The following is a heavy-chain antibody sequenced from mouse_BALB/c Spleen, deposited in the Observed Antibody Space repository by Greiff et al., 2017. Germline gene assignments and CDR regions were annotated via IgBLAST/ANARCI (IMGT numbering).Heavy chain of an antibody. CDR1: GFTFSSYT. Sequence: EVQLVESGGGLVQPGGSLKLSCAASGFTFSSYTMSWVRQTPEKRLEWVAYISNGGGSTYYPDTVKGRFTISRDNAKNTLYLQMSSLKSEDTAMYYCARHGDGSSWFAYWGQGTLVTVSA. CDR3: ARHGDGSSWFAY. CDR2: ISNGGGST. V-gene: IGHV5-12-2*01. D-gene: IGHD1-1*01. J-gene: IGHJ3*01.